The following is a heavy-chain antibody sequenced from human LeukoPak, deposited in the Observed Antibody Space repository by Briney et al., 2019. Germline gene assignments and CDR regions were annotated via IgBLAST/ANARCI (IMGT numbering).Heavy chain of an antibody. CDR2: ISADGAHT. Sequence: PGGSLRLSCAASGFTFNNYALTWARLSPEQGLEWVSSISADGAHTYYAESVKGRFTISRDDSTDTVYLQMNSLRGGDTAVYFCAKDLRVTSRLGYFDYWGQGTLVTVST. CDR1: GFTFNNYA. J-gene: IGHJ4*02. V-gene: IGHV3-23*01. CDR3: AKDLRVTSRLGYFDY. D-gene: IGHD3-9*01.